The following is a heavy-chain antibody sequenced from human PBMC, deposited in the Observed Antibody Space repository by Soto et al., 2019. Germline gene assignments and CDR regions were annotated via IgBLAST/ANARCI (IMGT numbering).Heavy chain of an antibody. D-gene: IGHD2-15*01. CDR1: GFTFSSYS. CDR2: ISTSSSYI. CDR3: ASPPGGWSGGSCYEVEYFQH. J-gene: IGHJ1*01. V-gene: IGHV3-21*01. Sequence: PGGSLRLSCAASGFTFSSYSMNWVRQAPGKGLEWVSSISTSSSYIYYADSVKGRFTISRDNAKNSLYLQMNSLRAEDTAVYYCASPPGGWSGGSCYEVEYFQHWGQGTLVTVSS.